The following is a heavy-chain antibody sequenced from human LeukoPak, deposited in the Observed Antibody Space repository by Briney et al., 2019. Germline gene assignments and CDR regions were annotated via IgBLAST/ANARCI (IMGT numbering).Heavy chain of an antibody. CDR1: GFTFSTYT. J-gene: IGHJ4*02. V-gene: IGHV3-30*04. CDR2: ISSDGRNK. Sequence: GGSLRLSCAASGFTFSTYTMNWVRQAPGKGLEWVSFISSDGRNKYYADSVKGQFTISRDNSESTLFLQMNSLRAEDTAVYYCAREYRSAWTSFNYWGQGTLVTVSS. D-gene: IGHD6-19*01. CDR3: AREYRSAWTSFNY.